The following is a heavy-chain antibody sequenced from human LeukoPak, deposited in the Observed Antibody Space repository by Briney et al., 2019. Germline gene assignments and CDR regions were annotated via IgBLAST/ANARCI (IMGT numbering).Heavy chain of an antibody. CDR2: IIPILGIA. CDR3: AXXXXXXQLWLPPTVY. Sequence: ASVKVSCKASGGTFSSYAISWVRQAPGQGLEWMGRIIPILGIANYAQKFQGRVTITADKSTSTAYMELSSLRSEDTAVYYCAXXXXXXQLWLPPTVYWGQGTLVTVSS. D-gene: IGHD5-18*01. J-gene: IGHJ4*02. V-gene: IGHV1-69*04. CDR1: GGTFSSYA.